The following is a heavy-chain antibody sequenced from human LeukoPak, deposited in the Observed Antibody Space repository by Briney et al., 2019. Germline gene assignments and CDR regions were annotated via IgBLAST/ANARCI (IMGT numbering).Heavy chain of an antibody. CDR3: ARGGGLDV. CDR1: GFTFSSYS. J-gene: IGHJ6*02. V-gene: IGHV3-48*04. D-gene: IGHD3-16*01. CDR2: ISSSTNII. Sequence: GGSLRLSCAASGFTFSSYSMNWVRQAPGKGLEWVSYISSSTNIINYADSVKGRFTISRDNAKNSLYLQMSNLRAEDTAVYFCARGGGLDVWGQGATVTVSS.